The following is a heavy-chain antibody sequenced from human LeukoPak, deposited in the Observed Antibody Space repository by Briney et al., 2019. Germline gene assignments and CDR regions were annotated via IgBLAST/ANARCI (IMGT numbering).Heavy chain of an antibody. J-gene: IGHJ4*02. Sequence: GGTLRLSCAASGFTFSSYGMNWVRQAPGKGLEWVSAISGSGGSTYYADSVKGRFTISRDNSKNTLYLQMNSLRAEDTAVYYCAKSVYYDSSGYYLNPFDYWGQGTLVTVSS. D-gene: IGHD3-22*01. CDR2: ISGSGGST. V-gene: IGHV3-23*01. CDR1: GFTFSSYG. CDR3: AKSVYYDSSGYYLNPFDY.